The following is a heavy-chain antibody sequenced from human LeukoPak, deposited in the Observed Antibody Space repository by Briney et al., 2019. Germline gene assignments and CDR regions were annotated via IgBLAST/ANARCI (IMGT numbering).Heavy chain of an antibody. D-gene: IGHD3-22*01. CDR1: GFTFSRYW. J-gene: IGHJ3*02. CDR3: ARGDYYDSSGFYTDAFDI. CDR2: IKQDGSEK. V-gene: IGHV3-7*01. Sequence: PGGSLRLSCAASGFTFSRYWMSWVRQAPGKGLEWVGIIKQDGSEKFYVDSVKGRFTISRDNAKKSLYLQMNSLRADDTAVYFCARGDYYDSSGFYTDAFDIWGQGTMVTVSS.